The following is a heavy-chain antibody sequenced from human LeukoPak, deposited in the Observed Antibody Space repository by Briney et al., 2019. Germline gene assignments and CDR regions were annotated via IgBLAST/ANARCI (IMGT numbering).Heavy chain of an antibody. CDR2: INTNTGNP. CDR1: GYTFTSYA. V-gene: IGHV7-4-1*02. CDR3: ARVARSYSSSWYYFDY. J-gene: IGHJ4*02. D-gene: IGHD6-13*01. Sequence: ASVKVSCKASGYTFTSYAMNWVRQAPGQGLEWMGWINTNTGNPTYAQGFTGRFVFSLDTSVSTAYLQISSLKAEDTAVYYCARVARSYSSSWYYFDYWGQGTLVTVSS.